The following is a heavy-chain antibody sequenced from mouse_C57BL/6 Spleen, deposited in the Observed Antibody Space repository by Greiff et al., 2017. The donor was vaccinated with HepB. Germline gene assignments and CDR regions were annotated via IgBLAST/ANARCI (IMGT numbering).Heavy chain of an antibody. D-gene: IGHD1-1*01. CDR3: ARAPFITTVVGFDY. V-gene: IGHV1-52*01. CDR2: IDPSDSET. CDR1: GYTFTSYW. J-gene: IGHJ2*01. Sequence: VQLQQPGAELVRPGSSVKLSCKASGYTFTSYWMHWVKQRPIQGLEWIGNIDPSDSETHYNQKFKDKATLTVDKSSSTAYMQLSSLTSEDSAVYYCARAPFITTVVGFDYWGQGTTLTVSS.